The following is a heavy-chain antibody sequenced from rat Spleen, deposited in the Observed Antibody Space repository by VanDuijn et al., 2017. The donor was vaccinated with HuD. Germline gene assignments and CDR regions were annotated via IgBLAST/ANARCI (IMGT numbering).Heavy chain of an antibody. J-gene: IGHJ2*01. V-gene: IGHV5-25*01. Sequence: EVQVVESGGGLVQPGRSLKLSCVASGFTFSDYFMAWVRQAPKKGLEWVAATSSGGGSTYYRDSVKGRFTISRDNAKSTLYLQMDSLRSEDTATYYCASGEFAYWGQGVMVTVSS. D-gene: IGHD4-3*01. CDR3: ASGEFAY. CDR2: TSSGGGST. CDR1: GFTFSDYF.